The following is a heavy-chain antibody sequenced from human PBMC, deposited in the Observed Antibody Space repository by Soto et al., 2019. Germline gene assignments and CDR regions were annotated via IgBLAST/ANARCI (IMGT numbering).Heavy chain of an antibody. V-gene: IGHV4-59*01. J-gene: IGHJ6*02. CDR1: GGSISSYY. CDR2: IYYSGST. D-gene: IGHD3-10*01. Sequence: PSETLSLTCTVSGGSISSYYWSWIRQPPGKGLEWIGYIYYSGSTNYNPSLKSRVTISVDTSKNQFSLKLSSVTAADTAVYYCARVPIKWFGGHYYYYGMDVWGQGTTVTVSS. CDR3: ARVPIKWFGGHYYYYGMDV.